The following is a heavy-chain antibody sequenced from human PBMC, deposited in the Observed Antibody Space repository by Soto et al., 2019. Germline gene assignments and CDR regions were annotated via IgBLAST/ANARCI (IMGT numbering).Heavy chain of an antibody. CDR3: ARGLITMVRGVNWFDP. Sequence: GGSLRLSCAASGFTFSSYSMNWVRQAPGKGLEWVSYISSSSSTIYYADSVKGRFTISRDNAKNSLYLQMNSLRAEDTAVYYCARGLITMVRGVNWFDPWGQGTLVTVSS. V-gene: IGHV3-48*01. J-gene: IGHJ5*02. D-gene: IGHD3-10*01. CDR1: GFTFSSYS. CDR2: ISSSSSTI.